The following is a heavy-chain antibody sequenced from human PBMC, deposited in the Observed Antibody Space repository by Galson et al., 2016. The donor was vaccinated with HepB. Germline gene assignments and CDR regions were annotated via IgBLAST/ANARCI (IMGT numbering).Heavy chain of an antibody. CDR3: ATERTGITPTGY. CDR1: GGTFSIYA. Sequence: SVKVSCKASGGTFSIYAISWVRQAPGQGLQWMGGFNPIFKTPNYAQEFQGRVTMTTDDSSTTAYMELSGLRSEDTAVYHCATERTGITPTGYWGQGSLVTVSS. CDR2: FNPIFKTP. D-gene: IGHD1-7*01. V-gene: IGHV1-69*05. J-gene: IGHJ4*02.